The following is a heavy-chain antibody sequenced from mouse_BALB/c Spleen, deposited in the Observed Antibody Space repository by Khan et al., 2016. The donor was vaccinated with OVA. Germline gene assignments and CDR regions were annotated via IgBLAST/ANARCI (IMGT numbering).Heavy chain of an antibody. J-gene: IGHJ2*01. CDR2: IKCSGST. D-gene: IGHD1-1*01. CDR3: ARSGSISTVVATDFDS. V-gene: IGHV3-2*02. Sequence: EVKLLESGPGLVKPSQSLSLTCTVTGYSITSDYAWNWIRQFPGNKLEWMGYIKCSGSTSYNPSLKSRISITRNTSQNTFFLQLSSVTTEDTATYYCARSGSISTVVATDFDSWGQGTTLTVSS. CDR1: GYSITSDYA.